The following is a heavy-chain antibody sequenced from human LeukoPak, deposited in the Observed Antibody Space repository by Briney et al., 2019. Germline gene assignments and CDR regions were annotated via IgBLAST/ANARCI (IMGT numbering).Heavy chain of an antibody. CDR2: MNPNSGNT. CDR3: ARVGYCGGDCYSYYFDY. Sequence: ASVKVSCKASGYTFTSYDINWVRQATGQGLEWMGWMNPNSGNTGYAQKFQGRVTITADESTSTAYMELSSLRSEDTAVYYCARVGYCGGDCYSYYFDYWGQGTLVTVSS. CDR1: GYTFTSYD. D-gene: IGHD2-21*01. J-gene: IGHJ4*02. V-gene: IGHV1-8*01.